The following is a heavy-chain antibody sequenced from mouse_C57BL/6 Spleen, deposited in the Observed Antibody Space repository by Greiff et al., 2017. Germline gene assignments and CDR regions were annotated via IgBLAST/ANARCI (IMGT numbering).Heavy chain of an antibody. CDR3: SSAGSAMDY. Sequence: QVQLQQPGAELVRPGSSVKLSCKASGYTFTSYWMDWVKQRPGQGLEWIGNIYPSDSATHYNQKFKDKATWTVDKSSSTAYMQLSSLTSEDSAVYSCSSAGSAMDYWGQGTSVTVSS. CDR2: IYPSDSAT. J-gene: IGHJ4*01. V-gene: IGHV1-61*01. CDR1: GYTFTSYW. D-gene: IGHD4-1*01.